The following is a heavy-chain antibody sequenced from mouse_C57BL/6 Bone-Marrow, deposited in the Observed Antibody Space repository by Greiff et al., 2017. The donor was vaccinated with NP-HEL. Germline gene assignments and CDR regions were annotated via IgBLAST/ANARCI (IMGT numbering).Heavy chain of an antibody. CDR2: INPNNGGT. Sequence: VQRQQSGPELVKPGASVKIPCKASGYTFTDYNMDWVKQSHGKSLEWIGDINPNNGGTIYNQKFKGKATLTVDKSSSTSYMELRSLTSEDTAVYYCAREEGGYGYFDVWGTGTTVTVSS. CDR3: AREEGGYGYFDV. D-gene: IGHD1-1*02. J-gene: IGHJ1*03. CDR1: GYTFTDYN. V-gene: IGHV1-18*01.